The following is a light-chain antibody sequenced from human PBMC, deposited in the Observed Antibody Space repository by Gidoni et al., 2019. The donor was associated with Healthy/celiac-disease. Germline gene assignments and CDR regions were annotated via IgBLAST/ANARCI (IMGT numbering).Light chain of an antibody. J-gene: IGKJ1*01. CDR2: DES. CDR3: QHRRT. CDR1: QSVSSY. Sequence: EIVLTQSPATLSLSPGERATLSCRATQSVSSYLARYQHEPSQAPRLLIYDESNRATGIPARFSGSGFTTDFTLTLGTLVPEDFAVYCYQHRRTFGQGTKVEIK. V-gene: IGKV3-11*01.